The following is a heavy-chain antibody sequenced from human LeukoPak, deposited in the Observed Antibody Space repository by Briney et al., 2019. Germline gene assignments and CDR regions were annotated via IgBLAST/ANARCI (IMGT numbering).Heavy chain of an antibody. Sequence: ASVKVSCKASGYTFTGYYMHWVRQAPGQGLEWMGWINPNSGGTNYAQKFQGRVTMTTDTSTSTAYMELRSLRSDDTAVYYCAREWGPNWFDPWGQGTLVTVSS. D-gene: IGHD7-27*01. CDR2: INPNSGGT. J-gene: IGHJ5*02. CDR3: AREWGPNWFDP. V-gene: IGHV1-2*02. CDR1: GYTFTGYY.